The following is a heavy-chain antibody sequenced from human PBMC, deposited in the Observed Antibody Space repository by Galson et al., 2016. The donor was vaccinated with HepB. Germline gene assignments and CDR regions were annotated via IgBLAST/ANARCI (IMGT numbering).Heavy chain of an antibody. CDR2: ISGSGSTT. D-gene: IGHD5-18*01. Sequence: SLRLSCAASTFTFSSYAMSWVRQAPGKGLEWVSTISGSGSTTYYADSVKGRFTVSRDNFKNTLYLQMNSLRAEDTAVYYCAKHLESGYSYGSLDAFDIWGQGTTVTVSS. J-gene: IGHJ3*02. CDR1: TFTFSSYA. V-gene: IGHV3-23*01. CDR3: AKHLESGYSYGSLDAFDI.